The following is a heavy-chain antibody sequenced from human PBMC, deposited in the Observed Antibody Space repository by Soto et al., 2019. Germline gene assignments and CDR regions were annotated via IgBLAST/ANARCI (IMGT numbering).Heavy chain of an antibody. V-gene: IGHV3-7*01. J-gene: IGHJ6*02. CDR3: GRDEVRNGVGV. CDR1: GFTFTGYW. Sequence: PGGSLRLSCVASGFTFTGYWMSWVRQAPGKGLEWVANIKGDGSEKKYVDSVKGRFTISRDNAHNSVSLQMNSLRAEDTALYYCGRDEVRNGVGVWGQGTTVTV. CDR2: IKGDGSEK.